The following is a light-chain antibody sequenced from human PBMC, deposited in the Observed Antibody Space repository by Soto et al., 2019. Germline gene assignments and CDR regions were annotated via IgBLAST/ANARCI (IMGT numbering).Light chain of an antibody. CDR2: EVT. CDR1: SSDVGGYNY. Sequence: QSALTQPASVCGSPGQSITISCTGTSSDVGGYNYVSWYQQHPGQVPKLTIYEVTNRPAGVSSRFSGSKSGNTASLTISGLQAEDEADYYCSSYTNSDTWVFGGGTKLTVL. J-gene: IGLJ3*02. CDR3: SSYTNSDTWV. V-gene: IGLV2-14*01.